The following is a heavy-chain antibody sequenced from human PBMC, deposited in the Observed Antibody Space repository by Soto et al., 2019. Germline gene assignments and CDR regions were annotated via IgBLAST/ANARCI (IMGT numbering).Heavy chain of an antibody. CDR1: GFTFSAYW. J-gene: IGHJ4*02. CDR3: ASEPQYPGVGY. V-gene: IGHV3-7*01. CDR2: IRQDGNEK. D-gene: IGHD1-26*01. Sequence: QPGGSLRLSCVGSGFTFSAYWMSWVRQAPGRGLEWVASIRQDGNEKFYVDSVKGRFTISRDNAQNSLYLQMNSLRVEDTAVYSCASEPQYPGVGYWGQGTLVTVSS.